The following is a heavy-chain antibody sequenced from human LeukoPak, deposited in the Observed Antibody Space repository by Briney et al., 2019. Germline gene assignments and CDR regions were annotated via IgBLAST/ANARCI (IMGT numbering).Heavy chain of an antibody. J-gene: IGHJ4*02. V-gene: IGHV3-21*01. D-gene: IGHD2-21*01. Sequence: PGGSLRLSCAASGFTFSSYSMTWLRQAPGKGLEWVSSISSSSSYIYYADSVKGRFTISRDNAKNSLYLQMNSLRAEDTAVYYCAREAFRGGDCYDYWGQGTLVTVSS. CDR3: AREAFRGGDCYDY. CDR1: GFTFSSYS. CDR2: ISSSSSYI.